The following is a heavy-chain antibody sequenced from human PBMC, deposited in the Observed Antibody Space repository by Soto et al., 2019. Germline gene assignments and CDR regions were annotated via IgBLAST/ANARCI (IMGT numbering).Heavy chain of an antibody. J-gene: IGHJ4*02. CDR1: GFNFRNYD. D-gene: IGHD3-22*01. Sequence: QVQLVESGGGVVQPGRSLRLSCAASGFNFRNYDMHWVRQAPGKGLEWVAVISYDGHTQNYADSVKGRFTISRDNSKNTVYLQMYRLSAEDAALYYCAKAFYPSVAISSGDYWGQGTLVTVSS. CDR3: AKAFYPSVAISSGDY. V-gene: IGHV3-30*18. CDR2: ISYDGHTQ.